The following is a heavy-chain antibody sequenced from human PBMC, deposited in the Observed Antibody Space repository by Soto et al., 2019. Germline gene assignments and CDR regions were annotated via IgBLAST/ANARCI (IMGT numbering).Heavy chain of an antibody. D-gene: IGHD6-13*01. CDR3: ARRGPGTYFDY. CDR2: VSGSGGST. CDR1: GFTFSSYA. J-gene: IGHJ4*02. Sequence: GSLRLSCAASGFTFSSYAMRWVRQAPGKGLEWVSAVSGSGGSTYYADSAKGQFTISRDNSKNTLYLQMNSLRAEDTAVYYCARRGPGTYFDYWGQGTLVTVSS. V-gene: IGHV3-23*01.